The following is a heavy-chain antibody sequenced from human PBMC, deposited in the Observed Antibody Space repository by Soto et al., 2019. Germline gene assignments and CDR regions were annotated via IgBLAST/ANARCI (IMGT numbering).Heavy chain of an antibody. V-gene: IGHV5-51*01. CDR1: GYSFTSYW. D-gene: IGHD2-2*01. J-gene: IGHJ6*02. Sequence: GESLKISCKGSGYSFTSYWIGWVRQMPGKGLEWMVIIYPGDSDTRYSPSFQGQVTISADKSISTAYLQWSSLKASDTAMYYCARYYCSSTSCSLGRYYYGMDXWGQGTTVTVS. CDR2: IYPGDSDT. CDR3: ARYYCSSTSCSLGRYYYGMDX.